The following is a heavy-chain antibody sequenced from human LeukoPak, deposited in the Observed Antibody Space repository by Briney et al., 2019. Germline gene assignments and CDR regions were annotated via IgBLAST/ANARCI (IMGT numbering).Heavy chain of an antibody. V-gene: IGHV5-51*01. D-gene: IGHD3-22*01. CDR1: GYSFTSYW. CDR2: IYPGDSDT. Sequence: GESLKISCKGSGYSFTSYWIGWVRQMPGKGLEWMGIIYPGDSDTRYSPSFQGQVTISADKSISTAYLQWSSLKASDTAMYYCARREGYYDSSGYYYDWFDPWGQGTLVTVSS. J-gene: IGHJ5*02. CDR3: ARREGYYDSSGYYYDWFDP.